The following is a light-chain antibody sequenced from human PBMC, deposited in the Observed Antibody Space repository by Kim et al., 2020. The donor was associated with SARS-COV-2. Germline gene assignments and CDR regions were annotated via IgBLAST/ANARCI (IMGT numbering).Light chain of an antibody. CDR1: QGVNNY. CDR3: QQLKTHPYI. Sequence: DIQLTQSPSFLSASLGDRVTITCRASQGVNNYFAWYQQNPGKAPKLLIYAASTLQSGVPSRFSGSGSGTEFTLTISSLQPEDFATYYCQQLKTHPYIFGQGTKVDIK. V-gene: IGKV1-9*01. CDR2: AAS. J-gene: IGKJ2*01.